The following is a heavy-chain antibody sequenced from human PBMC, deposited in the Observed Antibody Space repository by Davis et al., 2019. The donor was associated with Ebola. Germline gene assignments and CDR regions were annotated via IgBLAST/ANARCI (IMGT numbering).Heavy chain of an antibody. V-gene: IGHV3-66*01. Sequence: GESLKISCAASGFTVSSNYMSWVRQAPGKGLEWVSVIYSGGSTYYADSVKGRFTISRDNSKNTLYLQMNSLRAEDTAVYYCAKYGKWEFIGVDYWGQGTLVTVSS. CDR3: AKYGKWEFIGVDY. J-gene: IGHJ4*02. CDR2: IYSGGST. CDR1: GFTVSSNY. D-gene: IGHD1-26*01.